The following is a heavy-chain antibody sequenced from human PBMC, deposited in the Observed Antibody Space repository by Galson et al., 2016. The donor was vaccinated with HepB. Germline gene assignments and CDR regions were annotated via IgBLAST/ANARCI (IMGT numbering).Heavy chain of an antibody. V-gene: IGHV1-18*01. Sequence: SVKVSCKASGYTFPNYGISWVRQAPGQGLEWMGWTSAYNVNTNYAQNLQGRVTMTTDTSTSTAYMELRSLRSDDTAVYYCARDTVVPAATSYYYYAMDVWGQGTAVTVSS. CDR1: GYTFPNYG. CDR2: TSAYNVNT. D-gene: IGHD2-2*01. CDR3: ARDTVVPAATSYYYYAMDV. J-gene: IGHJ6*02.